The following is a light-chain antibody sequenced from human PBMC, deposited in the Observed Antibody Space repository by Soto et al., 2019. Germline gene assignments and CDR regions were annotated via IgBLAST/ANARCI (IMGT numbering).Light chain of an antibody. CDR2: DVN. Sequence: QSVLTQPPSVSGSPGQSVTISCTATTTDIDNYDSGSWYQQAPGTAPKLIIYDVNNRPSGAPERFSGSTSGNTASLTISGLQAEDETAYFCILYHSNGSLMFGPGTKGTVL. CDR1: TTDIDNYDS. J-gene: IGLJ1*01. CDR3: ILYHSNGSLM. V-gene: IGLV2-18*01.